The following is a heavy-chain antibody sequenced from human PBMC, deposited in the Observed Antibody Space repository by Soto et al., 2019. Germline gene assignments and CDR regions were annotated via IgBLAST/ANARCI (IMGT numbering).Heavy chain of an antibody. CDR2: ITGNGDTT. V-gene: IGHV3-23*01. D-gene: IGHD3-22*01. CDR1: GFTFINTG. J-gene: IGHJ4*02. CDR3: AKIDGYFDY. Sequence: EVQVLQSGGGLVPPGGSVRLSCAGSGFTFINTGMSWVRQAPGQGLEWVSAITGNGDTTYYADSVKGRFTISRDNSKSTLYLQMTSLRAEDTAVYYCAKIDGYFDYWGQGTLVTVSS.